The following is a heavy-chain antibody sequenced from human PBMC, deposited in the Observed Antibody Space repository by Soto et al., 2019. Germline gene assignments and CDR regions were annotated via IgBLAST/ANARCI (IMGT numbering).Heavy chain of an antibody. CDR2: IIPIFGTA. D-gene: IGHD5-18*01. V-gene: IGHV1-69*01. Sequence: QVQLVQSGAEVKKPGSSVKVSCKASGGTFSSYAISWVRQAPGQGLEWMGGIIPIFGTANYAQKFQGRVTITADEATSTAYMELSSLRSEDTAVYYCATPSRGVDTAMPDSLCAYYYGMDVWCQGTTVTVSS. CDR1: GGTFSSYA. J-gene: IGHJ6*02. CDR3: ATPSRGVDTAMPDSLCAYYYGMDV.